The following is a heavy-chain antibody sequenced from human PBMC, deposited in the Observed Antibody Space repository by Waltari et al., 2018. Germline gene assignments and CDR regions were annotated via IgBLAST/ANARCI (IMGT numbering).Heavy chain of an antibody. J-gene: IGHJ6*02. CDR3: ARDQVTHYYGMDV. CDR1: GGSIRSYY. V-gene: IGHV4-59*01. CDR2: IYDSGST. D-gene: IGHD4-4*01. Sequence: QVQLQESGPGLVKPSETLSLTCTGSGGSIRSYYVNWTRPPLGKGLDGIVDIYDSGSTNYNPSLKSRVTISVDTSKNQFSLKLSSVTAADTAVYYCARDQVTHYYGMDVWGQGTTVTVSS.